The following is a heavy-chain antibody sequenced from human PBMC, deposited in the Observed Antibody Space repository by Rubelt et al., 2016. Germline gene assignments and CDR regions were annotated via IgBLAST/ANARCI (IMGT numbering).Heavy chain of an antibody. D-gene: IGHD3-3*01. J-gene: IGHJ5*02. V-gene: IGHV4-39*07. CDR2: IYYTGKT. Sequence: QLQLQESGPGLVKPSETLSLTCSVSGGSISSGTYYWGWIRQPPGKALEWIGSIYYTGKTTYNRPLRSRVNMSIDTSQNQFSLKLTSVTAADTAVYDCARVGRYLEWLSTGESGWFDPWGQGTLVTGSS. CDR1: GGSISSGTYY. CDR3: ARVGRYLEWLSTGESGWFDP.